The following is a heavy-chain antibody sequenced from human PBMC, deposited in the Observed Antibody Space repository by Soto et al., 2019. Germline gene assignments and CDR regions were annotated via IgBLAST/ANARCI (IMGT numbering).Heavy chain of an antibody. Sequence: SGTLSLTCTVSGGSISSGAFYWGWIRQPPGKGLEWVVNIYYSGSTYYNPSLSRRVTISDNTSKTQFSLKLSTVTAADKAVYYCARETGTPRTDDYYYNGMDVWGQGTTVTVSS. D-gene: IGHD2-21*02. J-gene: IGHJ6*02. V-gene: IGHV4-30-4*01. CDR1: GGSISSGAFY. CDR2: IYYSGST. CDR3: ARETGTPRTDDYYYNGMDV.